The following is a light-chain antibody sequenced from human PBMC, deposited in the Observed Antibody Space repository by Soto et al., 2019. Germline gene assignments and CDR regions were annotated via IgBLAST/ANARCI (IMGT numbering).Light chain of an antibody. CDR3: QQSKSFPLT. CDR1: QDIGNW. CDR2: VAS. J-gene: IGKJ4*01. Sequence: DIQMTQSPSSVSASVGDRLTISCRASQDIGNWLAWYQQQPGKAPKRLIYVASNLQSGVPSRFSGSGSGTDFTLTISSLQPEDFATYFCQQSKSFPLTFGGGTKVDIK. V-gene: IGKV1-12*01.